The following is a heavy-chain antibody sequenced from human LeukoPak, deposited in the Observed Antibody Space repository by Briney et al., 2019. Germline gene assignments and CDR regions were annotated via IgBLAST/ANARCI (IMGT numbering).Heavy chain of an antibody. D-gene: IGHD2-2*01. V-gene: IGHV1-46*01. J-gene: IGHJ6*03. CDR3: ARASSWGYCSSTSCYGLYYYYYMDV. CDR2: INPSGGST. Sequence: GASVKVSCKASGYTFTSYYMHWVRQAPGQGLEWMGIINPSGGSTSYAQKFQGRVTMTRDTSTSTVYMELSSLRSEDTAVYYCARASSWGYCSSTSCYGLYYYYYMDVWGKGTTVTISS. CDR1: GYTFTSYY.